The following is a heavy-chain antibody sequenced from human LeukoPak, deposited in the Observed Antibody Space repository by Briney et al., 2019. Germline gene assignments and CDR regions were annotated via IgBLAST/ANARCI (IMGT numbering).Heavy chain of an antibody. J-gene: IGHJ5*02. D-gene: IGHD3-3*01. CDR2: ISSSGSTI. Sequence: GGSLRLSCAASGFTFSSYEMNWVRQAPGKGLEWVSYISSSGSTIYYADSVKGRFTISRDNAKNSLYLQMNSLRAEDTAVYYCARDRRITIFGVAKEGHWFDPWGQGTLVTVSS. CDR3: ARDRRITIFGVAKEGHWFDP. CDR1: GFTFSSYE. V-gene: IGHV3-48*03.